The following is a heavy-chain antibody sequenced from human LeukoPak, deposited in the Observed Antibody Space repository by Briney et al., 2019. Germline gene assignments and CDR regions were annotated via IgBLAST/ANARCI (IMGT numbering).Heavy chain of an antibody. D-gene: IGHD2-15*01. Sequence: PSETLSLTCAVSGVSISSNNWWNWVRHPPGKGLEWIGEIYHSGSTNYNPSLKSRVTISVDKSKNPFSLKLSSVTAADTAVYYCARTPNIVVVVAAALDAFDIWGQGTMVTVSS. CDR1: GVSISSNNW. V-gene: IGHV4-4*02. CDR3: ARTPNIVVVVAAALDAFDI. CDR2: IYHSGST. J-gene: IGHJ3*02.